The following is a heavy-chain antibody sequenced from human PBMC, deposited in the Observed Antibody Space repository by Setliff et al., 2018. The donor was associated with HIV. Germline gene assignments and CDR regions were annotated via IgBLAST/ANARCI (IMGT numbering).Heavy chain of an antibody. J-gene: IGHJ4*02. V-gene: IGHV4-4*07. CDR2: IFAGGST. CDR3: ARLSDTAMASFDS. CDR1: GGSISAYY. Sequence: PSETLSLTCTVSGGSISAYYWSWIRQPAGKGLEYIGRIFAGGSTNYNPSLRSRVTISINTSKNQFSLELSSVTAADTAVYYCARLSDTAMASFDSWGQGILVTVSS. D-gene: IGHD5-18*01.